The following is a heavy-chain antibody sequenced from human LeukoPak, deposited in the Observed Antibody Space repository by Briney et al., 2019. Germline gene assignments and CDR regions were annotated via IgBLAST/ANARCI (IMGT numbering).Heavy chain of an antibody. CDR1: GFTFSSHW. J-gene: IGHJ5*02. CDR3: VRGALRDCSYTSCSRGNWSDP. V-gene: IGHV3-74*01. CDR2: INADGSGT. D-gene: IGHD2-2*01. Sequence: PGGSLRLSCAASGFTFSSHWMHWVRQAPEKGLVGVAHINADGSGTYDAASVKGRFTISRDNAKNTLYLQMHSLTAEDTAIYYCVRGALRDCSYTSCSRGNWSDPWGQGTLVTVSS.